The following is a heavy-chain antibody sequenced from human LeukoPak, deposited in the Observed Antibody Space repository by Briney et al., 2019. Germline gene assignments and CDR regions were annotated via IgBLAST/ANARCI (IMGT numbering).Heavy chain of an antibody. J-gene: IGHJ6*03. V-gene: IGHV1-8*01. CDR3: ARNRGAPLSLWFGERYYYYMDV. Sequence: ASVKVSCKASGYTFTSYDINWVRQATGQGLEWMGWMNPNSGNTGYAQKFQGRVTMTRNTSISTAYMELSSLRSEDTAVYYCARNRGAPLSLWFGERYYYYMDVWGKGTTVTISS. D-gene: IGHD3-10*01. CDR1: GYTFTSYD. CDR2: MNPNSGNT.